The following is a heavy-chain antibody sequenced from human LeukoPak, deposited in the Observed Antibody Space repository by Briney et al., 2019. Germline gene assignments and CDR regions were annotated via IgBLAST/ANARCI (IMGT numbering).Heavy chain of an antibody. CDR3: ARGHYDILTGYLPWFDP. V-gene: IGHV1-8*01. Sequence: GASVKVSCKASGHTFTSYDINWVRQATGQGLEWMGWMNPNSGNTGYAQKFQGRVTMTRNTSISTAYMELSSLRSEDTAVYYCARGHYDILTGYLPWFDPWGQGTLVTVSS. J-gene: IGHJ5*02. D-gene: IGHD3-9*01. CDR2: MNPNSGNT. CDR1: GHTFTSYD.